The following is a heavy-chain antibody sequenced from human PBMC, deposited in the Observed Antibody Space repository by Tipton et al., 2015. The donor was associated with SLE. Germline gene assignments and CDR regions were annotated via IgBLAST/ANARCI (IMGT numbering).Heavy chain of an antibody. Sequence: TLSLTCAVYGGSFSGYYWSWIRKPPGKGLEWIGNIYTTGSTSYNPSLKSRVTISVDTSKNQFSLNLSSVTAADTAVYYCARDDYGGIAGYWGQGTLVTVSS. D-gene: IGHD4-23*01. J-gene: IGHJ4*02. V-gene: IGHV4-59*01. CDR1: GGSFSGYY. CDR2: IYTTGST. CDR3: ARDDYGGIAGY.